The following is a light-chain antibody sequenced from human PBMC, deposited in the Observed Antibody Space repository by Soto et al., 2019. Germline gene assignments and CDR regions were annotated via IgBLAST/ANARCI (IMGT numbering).Light chain of an antibody. J-gene: IGKJ2*01. V-gene: IGKV3-20*01. CDR2: GAS. CDR1: QSVSSSY. CDR3: QQYGSSPRT. Sequence: EIVLTQSPGTLSLSPGERATLSCRASQSVSSSYLAWYQQKPGQAPRLLIYGASSRAIGIPDRFSGSGSGTDFTLTISRLEPEDFAVYYCQQYGSSPRTFGQRTKLEIK.